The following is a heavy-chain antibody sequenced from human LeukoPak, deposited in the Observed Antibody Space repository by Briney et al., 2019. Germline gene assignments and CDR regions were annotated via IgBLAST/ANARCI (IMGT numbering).Heavy chain of an antibody. CDR3: AKGKGYYYGSGVTRFDY. D-gene: IGHD3-10*01. CDR1: GFTFSSYA. CDR2: ISGSGGST. Sequence: GGSLRLSCAASGFTFSSYAMSWVRQAPGKGLEWVSAISGSGGSTYYADSVKGRFTISRDNSKNTLYLQMNSLRAEDTAVYYCAKGKGYYYGSGVTRFDYWGQGTLVTVSS. V-gene: IGHV3-23*01. J-gene: IGHJ4*02.